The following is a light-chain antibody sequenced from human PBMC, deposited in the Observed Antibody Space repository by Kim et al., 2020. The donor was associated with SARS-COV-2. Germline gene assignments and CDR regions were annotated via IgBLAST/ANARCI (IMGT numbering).Light chain of an antibody. CDR3: CSYAGSYTWV. Sequence: GQSVTISCTGTSSDVGGYNYVSWYQQHQGKAPKLMIYDVTKRPSGVPYRFSGSKSGNTASLTISGLQAEDEADYYCCSYAGSYTWVFGGGTQLTVL. J-gene: IGLJ3*02. CDR2: DVT. CDR1: SSDVGGYNY. V-gene: IGLV2-11*01.